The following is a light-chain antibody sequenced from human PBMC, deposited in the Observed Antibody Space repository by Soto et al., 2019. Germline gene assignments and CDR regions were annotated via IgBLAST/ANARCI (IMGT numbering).Light chain of an antibody. CDR1: SSDVGGYNS. V-gene: IGLV2-8*01. J-gene: IGLJ2*01. CDR3: SSYACSNNLVV. Sequence: QSALTQPPSASGSPGQSVTISCTGTSSDVGGYNSVSWYQQHPGKAPKHMVYEVSKWPSGVPDRFSGSKSGNTASLTVSGLQAEDEADYYCSSYACSNNLVVFGGGTKLTVL. CDR2: EVS.